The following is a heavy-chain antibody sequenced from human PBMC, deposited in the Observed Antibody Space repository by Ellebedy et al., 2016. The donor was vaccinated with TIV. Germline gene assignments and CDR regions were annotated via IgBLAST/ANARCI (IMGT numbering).Heavy chain of an antibody. CDR1: GFTFNTYW. J-gene: IGHJ5*02. CDR2: INSDGSST. V-gene: IGHV3-74*01. Sequence: GGSLRLSCAASGFTFNTYWMHWVRQAPGKGLVWVSRINSDGSSTSYADSVKGRFTISRDNAKNTLYLQMNSLSAEDTAVYYCARDPRYCSSTSCLYNSNYGWFDPWGQGTLVTVSS. CDR3: ARDPRYCSSTSCLYNSNYGWFDP. D-gene: IGHD2-2*01.